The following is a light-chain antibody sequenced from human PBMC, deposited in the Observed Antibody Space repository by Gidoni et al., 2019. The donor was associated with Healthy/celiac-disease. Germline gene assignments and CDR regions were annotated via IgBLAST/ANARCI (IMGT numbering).Light chain of an antibody. CDR2: GNS. V-gene: IGLV1-40*01. Sequence: QSVLTQPPSVSGAPGQRVTISCTGSSSNIGAGYDVHWYQQLPGTAPKLLIYGNSNRPSGVPDRFSGSKSGTSASLAITGLQAEDEADYYCQSYDSSLSGRERVFGGGTKLTVL. J-gene: IGLJ2*01. CDR3: QSYDSSLSGRERV. CDR1: SSNIGAGYD.